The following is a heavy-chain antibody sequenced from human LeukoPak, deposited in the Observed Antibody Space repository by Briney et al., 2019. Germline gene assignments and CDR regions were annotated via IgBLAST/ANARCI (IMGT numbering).Heavy chain of an antibody. CDR2: ISAYNGNT. Sequence: ASVTVSCKAPVYAFTSYGISWVRQAPGQGLEWIGWISAYNGNTNYAQKLQGRVTMTTDTSTSTAYMELRSLISDDTAVSYGARGSGSGGSSYGMDGWGQGTTVTVSA. CDR3: ARGSGSGGSSYGMDG. J-gene: IGHJ6*01. CDR1: VYAFTSYG. D-gene: IGHD3-10*01. V-gene: IGHV1-18*01.